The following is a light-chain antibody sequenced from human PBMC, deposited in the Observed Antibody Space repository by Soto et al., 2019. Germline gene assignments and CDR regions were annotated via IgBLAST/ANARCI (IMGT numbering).Light chain of an antibody. Sequence: QSALTQPASVSGSTRQSITSSCTRTSSEVGGYNYVSWYQQHPGKAPKLMIYDVSNRPSGVSNRFSGSKSGNTASLTISGLQAEDEADYYCSSYTSSSTLVVFGGGTKVTVL. CDR2: DVS. J-gene: IGLJ2*01. CDR3: SSYTSSSTLVV. CDR1: SSEVGGYNY. V-gene: IGLV2-14*01.